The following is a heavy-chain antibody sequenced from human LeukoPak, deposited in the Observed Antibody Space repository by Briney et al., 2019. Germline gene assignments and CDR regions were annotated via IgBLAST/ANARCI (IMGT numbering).Heavy chain of an antibody. CDR2: INPNSGGT. V-gene: IGHV1-2*02. CDR3: ARDGHFDN. Sequence: ASVTVSCTASGYTFTGYNMQWLRQAPGQGLEWMGWINPNSGGTNYAQKFQGRVTMTRDTSISTAYVELSRLRSDDTAVYYCARDGHFDNWGQGTLVTVSS. CDR1: GYTFTGYN. J-gene: IGHJ4*02.